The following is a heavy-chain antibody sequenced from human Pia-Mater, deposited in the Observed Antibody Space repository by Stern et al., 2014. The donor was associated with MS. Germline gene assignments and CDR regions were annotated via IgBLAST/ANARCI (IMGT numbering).Heavy chain of an antibody. CDR3: AHRFSDSSSSWFDP. CDR2: NYWDDED. V-gene: IGHV2-5*02. J-gene: IGHJ5*02. D-gene: IGHD2-21*02. Sequence: QINLKESGPTLVQPTQTLTLTCTFSGFSLSNSGAGVTWIGQPTGKALECLAANYWDDEDRYSPSLQRSPTITRDTHQSPDVLTLTSIDPVDTATYYCAHRFSDSSSSWFDPWGQGTLVTVSS. CDR1: GFSLSNSGAG.